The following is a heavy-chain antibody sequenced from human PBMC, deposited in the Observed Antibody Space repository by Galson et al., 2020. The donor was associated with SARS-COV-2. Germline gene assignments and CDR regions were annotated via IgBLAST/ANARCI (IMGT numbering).Heavy chain of an antibody. CDR3: AREGIATGGGFFGP. D-gene: IGHD6-13*01. V-gene: IGHV3-30*04. Sequence: GESLKISCAASGFTFSSYAMHWVRQAPGKGLEWVAVISYDGSNKYYADSVKGRFTISRDNSKNTLYLQMNSLRAEDTAVYYCAREGIATGGGFFGPWGQGTLFTVSS. CDR2: ISYDGSNK. CDR1: GFTFSSYA. J-gene: IGHJ5*02.